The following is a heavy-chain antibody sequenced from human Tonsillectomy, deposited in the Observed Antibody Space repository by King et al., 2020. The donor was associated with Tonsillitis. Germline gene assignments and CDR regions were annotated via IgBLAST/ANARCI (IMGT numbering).Heavy chain of an antibody. CDR3: ASGGTWYYFDY. CDR1: GSAFSRYY. J-gene: IGHJ4*02. V-gene: IGHV1-46*01. CDR2: MNPSGGST. Sequence: VQLVESGAEVKKPGASVKVSCKASGSAFSRYYMHWVRQAPGQGLEWMGIMNPSGGSTNYAQKFQGRVTMTRDTSTSTVYMEVSSLRSEDTAVYYCASGGTWYYFDYGGQGSLVTVSS. D-gene: IGHD6-13*01.